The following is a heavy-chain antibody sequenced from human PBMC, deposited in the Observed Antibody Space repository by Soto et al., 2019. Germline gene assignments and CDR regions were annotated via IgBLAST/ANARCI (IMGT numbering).Heavy chain of an antibody. V-gene: IGHV3-73*01. CDR1: GFTFSGSA. CDR2: IRSKTNSYAT. CDR3: TKGGYTSGWYSDY. D-gene: IGHD6-19*01. J-gene: IGHJ4*02. Sequence: GGSLRLSCAASGFTFSGSAMHWVRQASGKGLEWVGRIRSKTNSYATAYSASVKGRFTISRDDSKNTAYLQMNSLKTEDTAAYYCTKGGYTSGWYSDYWGQGTLVTVSS.